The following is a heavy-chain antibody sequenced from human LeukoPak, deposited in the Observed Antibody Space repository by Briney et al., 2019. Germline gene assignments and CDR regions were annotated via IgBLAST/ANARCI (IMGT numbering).Heavy chain of an antibody. J-gene: IGHJ4*02. CDR3: ASGRQLGR. CDR1: GFSFSTYW. CDR2: TKQDESEK. V-gene: IGHV3-7*03. Sequence: GGSLGLSCAASGFSFSTYWMSWVRQAPGKGLEWVANTKQDESEKYYVNSVKGRFTISRDNTKNSLYLQMNSLRVEDTAVYYCASGRQLGRWGQGTLVTVSS. D-gene: IGHD6-13*01.